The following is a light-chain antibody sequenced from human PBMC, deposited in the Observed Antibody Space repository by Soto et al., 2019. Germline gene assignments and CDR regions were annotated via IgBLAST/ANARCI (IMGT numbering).Light chain of an antibody. CDR1: QSVLYSSNNKNY. CDR3: QQYYSTPLT. V-gene: IGKV4-1*01. CDR2: WAF. J-gene: IGKJ4*01. Sequence: DIVMTQSPDSLAVSLGERAAINCKSSQSVLYSSNNKNYLAWYQQKPGQPPRLLIYWAFTRESGVPDRFSGRGSGPDFTLTIRSLQAEDVAVYYCQQYYSTPLTFGGGTKVEIK.